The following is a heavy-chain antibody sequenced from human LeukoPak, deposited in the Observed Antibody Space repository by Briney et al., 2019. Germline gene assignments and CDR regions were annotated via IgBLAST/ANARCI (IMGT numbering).Heavy chain of an antibody. CDR3: AREGNSGYDWNY. CDR2: IWYDGSNK. CDR1: GFTFSSYG. D-gene: IGHD5-12*01. V-gene: IGHV3-33*08. Sequence: GGSLRLSCAASGFTFSSYGMHWVRQCPGKGLEWVAVIWYDGSNKHYADSVKGRFTISRDNSKDTLYLQMNSLRAEDTAVYYCAREGNSGYDWNYWGQGTLVTVSS. J-gene: IGHJ4*02.